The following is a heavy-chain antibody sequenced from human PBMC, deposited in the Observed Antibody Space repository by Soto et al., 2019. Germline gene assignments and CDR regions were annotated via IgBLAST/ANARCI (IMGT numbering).Heavy chain of an antibody. J-gene: IGHJ4*02. Sequence: GGSLRLSCAASGFTFSDYYMSWIRQAPGKGLEWVSYISSSSSYTNYADSVKGRFTISRDNAKNSLYLQMNSLRAEDTAVYYCARGPTYCGGDCYDATLDYWGQGTLVTVSS. CDR1: GFTFSDYY. CDR2: ISSSSSYT. CDR3: ARGPTYCGGDCYDATLDY. V-gene: IGHV3-11*06. D-gene: IGHD2-21*02.